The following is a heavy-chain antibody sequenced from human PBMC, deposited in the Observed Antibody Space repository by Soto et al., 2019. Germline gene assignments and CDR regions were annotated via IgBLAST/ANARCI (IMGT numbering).Heavy chain of an antibody. Sequence: SETLSLTCTVSGGSISSGGYYWSWIRQHPGKGLEWIGYIYYSGSTYYNPSLKSRVTISVDTSKNQFSLKLSSVTAADTAVYYCASVGELPVWFDPWGRGTLVTVSS. CDR2: IYYSGST. V-gene: IGHV4-31*03. J-gene: IGHJ5*02. CDR1: GGSISSGGYY. D-gene: IGHD3-10*01. CDR3: ASVGELPVWFDP.